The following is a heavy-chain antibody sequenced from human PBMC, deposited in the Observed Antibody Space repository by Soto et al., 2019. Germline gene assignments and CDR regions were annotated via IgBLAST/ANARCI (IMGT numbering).Heavy chain of an antibody. CDR3: ARHHYDFWSGYYMFDY. CDR2: IYYSGST. V-gene: IGHV4-39*01. Sequence: QLQLQESGPGLVKPSETLSLTCTVSGGSISRSSYYWGWIRQPPGKGLEWIGSIYYSGSTYYNPSLKSRVTISVDTSKNQFSLKLSSVTAADTAVYYCARHHYDFWSGYYMFDYWGQGTLVTVSS. CDR1: GGSISRSSYY. D-gene: IGHD3-3*01. J-gene: IGHJ4*02.